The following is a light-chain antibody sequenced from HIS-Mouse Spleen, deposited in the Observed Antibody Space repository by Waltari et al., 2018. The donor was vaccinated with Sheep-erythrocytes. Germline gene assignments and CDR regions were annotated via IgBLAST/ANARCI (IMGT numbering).Light chain of an antibody. CDR1: SSDVGGYNY. Sequence: QSALTQPASVSGSPGQSITISCTGTSSDVGGYNYVSWYTQHPGKAPKLMIYEVNKRPSGFPDRFSGSKSGNPASMTVAGLQAEDEADYYCSSYAGSNNYVFGTGTKVTVL. CDR2: EVN. J-gene: IGLJ1*01. CDR3: SSYAGSNNYV. V-gene: IGLV2-8*01.